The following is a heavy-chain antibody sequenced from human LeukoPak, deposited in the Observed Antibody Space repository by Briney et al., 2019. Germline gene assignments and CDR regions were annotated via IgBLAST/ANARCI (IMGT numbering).Heavy chain of an antibody. Sequence: GGSLRLSCAASGFTFSSYSMTWVRQAPGKGLEWVSSISSSSSYIYYADSVKGRFTISRDNAKNSLYLQMNSLRAEDTAVYYCARVDDPRRHYYDSSGYTYYFDYWGQGTLVTVSS. V-gene: IGHV3-21*01. CDR1: GFTFSSYS. J-gene: IGHJ4*02. CDR3: ARVDDPRRHYYDSSGYTYYFDY. D-gene: IGHD3-22*01. CDR2: ISSSSSYI.